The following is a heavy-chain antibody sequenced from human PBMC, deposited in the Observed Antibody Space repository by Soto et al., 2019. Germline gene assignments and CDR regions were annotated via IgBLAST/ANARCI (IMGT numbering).Heavy chain of an antibody. V-gene: IGHV3-11*05. D-gene: IGHD4-17*01. CDR2: ISSSSSYT. CDR1: GFTFSDYY. Sequence: QVPLVESGGGLVQPGGSLRLSCAASGFTFSDYYMSWIRQAPGKGLEWVSYISSSSSYTNYADSVKGRFTISRDNAKNSLYLQMNSLRAEDTAVYYCARNADYGDYGDYYWGQGTLVTVSS. CDR3: ARNADYGDYGDYY. J-gene: IGHJ4*02.